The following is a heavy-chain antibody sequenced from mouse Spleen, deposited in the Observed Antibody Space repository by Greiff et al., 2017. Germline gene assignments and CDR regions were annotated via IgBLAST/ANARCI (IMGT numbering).Heavy chain of an antibody. CDR2: ISSGGST. Sequence: EVKLEESGGGLVKPGGSLKLSCAASGFTFSSYAMSWVRQTPEKRLEWVASISSGGSTYYPDSVKGRFTISRDNARNILYLQMSSLRSEDTAMYYCARFGISLIHYYGYDAMDYWGQGTSVTVSS. D-gene: IGHD1-2*01. CDR3: ARFGISLIHYYGYDAMDY. J-gene: IGHJ4*01. CDR1: GFTFSSYA. V-gene: IGHV5-6-5*01.